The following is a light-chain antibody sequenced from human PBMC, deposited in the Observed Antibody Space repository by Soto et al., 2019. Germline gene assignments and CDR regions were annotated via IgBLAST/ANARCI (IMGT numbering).Light chain of an antibody. J-gene: IGKJ4*01. CDR2: GAS. V-gene: IGKV3-20*01. Sequence: EIVLTQSPGTLSLSPGERATLSCRASQSVSSSYLAWYQQKPGQAPRLLIYGASSRATGIPDRFSGSGSGRDCPLTTSTPEPENPAVYYCQQYGSSPLTLGGWTKGELK. CDR3: QQYGSSPLT. CDR1: QSVSSSY.